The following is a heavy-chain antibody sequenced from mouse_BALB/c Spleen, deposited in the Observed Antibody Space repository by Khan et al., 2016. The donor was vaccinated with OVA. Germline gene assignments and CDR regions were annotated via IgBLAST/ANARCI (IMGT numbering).Heavy chain of an antibody. Sequence: QVQLKQSGAELVRPGASVKLSCKASGYTFTSYWMNWVRQRPSQGLEWIGKINPSDSESHYTQMFRDKATLTVDKSSGTAYMQLSSLTSEDSAVYYCARREKYGYDPSWFAYWGQGTLVTVSA. D-gene: IGHD2-2*01. CDR2: INPSDSES. CDR1: GYTFTSYW. V-gene: IGHV1-52*01. CDR3: ARREKYGYDPSWFAY. J-gene: IGHJ3*01.